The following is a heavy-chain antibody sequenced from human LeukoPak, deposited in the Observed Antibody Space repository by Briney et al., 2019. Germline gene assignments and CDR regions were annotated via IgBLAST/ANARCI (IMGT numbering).Heavy chain of an antibody. Sequence: GGSLRLSCVVSGFAFSNFAMSWVRQAPGKGPEWVAVISGDGKTTVYADSVKGRFTFSRDNSKNTMYLQMSSLRAEDTAVYYCAKVMQWSNRGFDYWGQGTLVTVSS. CDR2: ISGDGKTT. D-gene: IGHD6-19*01. J-gene: IGHJ4*02. CDR3: AKVMQWSNRGFDY. V-gene: IGHV3-23*01. CDR1: GFAFSNFA.